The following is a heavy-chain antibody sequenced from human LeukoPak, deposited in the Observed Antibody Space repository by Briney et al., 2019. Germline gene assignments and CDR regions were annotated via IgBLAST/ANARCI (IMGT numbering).Heavy chain of an antibody. D-gene: IGHD6-6*01. J-gene: IGHJ4*02. CDR2: INHSGST. CDR1: GGSISSYY. Sequence: SETLSLTCTVSGGSISSYYWSWIRQPPGKGLEWIEEINHSGSTNYNPSLKSRVTISVDTSKNQFSLKLSSVTAADTTGYYCARVSGSSSSLRGGRDYNVYWGQRTLVTVSS. V-gene: IGHV4-34*01. CDR3: ARVSGSSSSLRGGRDYNVY.